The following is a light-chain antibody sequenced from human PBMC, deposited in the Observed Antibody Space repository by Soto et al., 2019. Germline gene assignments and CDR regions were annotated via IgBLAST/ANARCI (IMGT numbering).Light chain of an antibody. V-gene: IGLV2-14*01. Sequence: QSALTQPASVSGSAGQSITISCSGTMRDVGAYNLVSWYQQHPGTAPKLIIYEVRNRPSGISSRFSGSRSGNTASLTISGLQSEDEGDYYCSSYRSGSVVLFGGGTKLTVL. J-gene: IGLJ3*02. CDR3: SSYRSGSVVL. CDR2: EVR. CDR1: MRDVGAYNL.